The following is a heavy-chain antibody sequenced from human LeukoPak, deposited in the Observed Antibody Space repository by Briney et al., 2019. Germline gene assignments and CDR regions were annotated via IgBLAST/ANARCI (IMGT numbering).Heavy chain of an antibody. CDR1: GFTFSSYE. Sequence: PGGSLRLSCAASGFTFSSYEMNWVRQAPGKGLEWVSYISSSGSTIYYADSVKGRFTISRDNAKNSLYLQMNSLRAEDTAVYYCARVSLYSSSWYSGFDPWGQGTLVTVSS. CDR2: ISSSGSTI. CDR3: ARVSLYSSSWYSGFDP. V-gene: IGHV3-48*03. J-gene: IGHJ5*02. D-gene: IGHD6-13*01.